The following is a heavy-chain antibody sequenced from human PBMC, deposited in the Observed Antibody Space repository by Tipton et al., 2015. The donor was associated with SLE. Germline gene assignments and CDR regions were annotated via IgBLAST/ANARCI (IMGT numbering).Heavy chain of an antibody. CDR1: GGPLRRYI. CDR3: AREYSAYEVYSGMDV. CDR2: ITPIFSTT. J-gene: IGHJ6*02. Sequence: QSGAEVKKPGSSLKVSCRASGGPLRRYIISWMRQAPGQGLEWMGRITPIFSTTHYAQKFQGRVTITADESTSTAYMELSSLRSDDTALYFCAREYSAYEVYSGMDVWGQGTTVTVSS. V-gene: IGHV1-69*13. D-gene: IGHD5-12*01.